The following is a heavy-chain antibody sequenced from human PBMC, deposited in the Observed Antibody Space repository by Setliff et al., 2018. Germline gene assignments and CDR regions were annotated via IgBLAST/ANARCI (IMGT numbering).Heavy chain of an antibody. D-gene: IGHD2-8*01. CDR3: ARGMLSWNGPYYFDY. CDR2: ISAYNDDK. J-gene: IGHJ4*02. Sequence: ASVKVSCKASGYTFINYGVTWVRQAPGQGLEWMGWISAYNDDKNYAQKFQGRVTMTTDTSTNTVFMELRSLRSDDTAMFYCARGMLSWNGPYYFDYWGQGTRVTVSS. CDR1: GYTFINYG. V-gene: IGHV1-18*01.